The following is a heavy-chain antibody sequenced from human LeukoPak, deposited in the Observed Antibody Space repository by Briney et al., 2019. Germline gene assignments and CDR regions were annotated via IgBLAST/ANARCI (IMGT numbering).Heavy chain of an antibody. Sequence: SETLSLTCAVYGGSFSGYYWSWIRQPPGKGLEWIGEINHSGSTNYNPSLKSRVTISVDTSKNQFSLKLSSVTAADTAVYYCASGTTVVTRWGQGTLVTVSS. V-gene: IGHV4-34*01. J-gene: IGHJ4*02. CDR2: INHSGST. CDR1: GGSFSGYY. D-gene: IGHD4-23*01. CDR3: ASGTTVVTR.